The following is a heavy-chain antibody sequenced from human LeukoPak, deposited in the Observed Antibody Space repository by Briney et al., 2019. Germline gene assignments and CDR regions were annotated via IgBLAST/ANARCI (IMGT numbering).Heavy chain of an antibody. CDR2: IYPGDSDT. CDR3: ARVDGSGTYYYTFDY. J-gene: IGHJ4*02. D-gene: IGHD3-10*01. V-gene: IGHV5-51*01. CDR1: GYTFTSYW. Sequence: PGESLKISCKTSGYTFTSYWIAWVRQMSGKGLEWMGIIYPGDSDTGYSPSFQGQVTISADKSISTARLQWSSLTASDTAMYYCARVDGSGTYYYTFDYWGQGTLVTVSS.